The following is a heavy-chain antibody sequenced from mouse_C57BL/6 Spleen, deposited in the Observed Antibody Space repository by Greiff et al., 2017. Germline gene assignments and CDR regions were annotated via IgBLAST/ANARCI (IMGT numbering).Heavy chain of an antibody. Sequence: QVQLQQPGAELVRPGSSVKLSCKASGYTFTSYWMHWVKQRPIQGLEWIGNIDPSDSETHYNQKFKDKATLTVDKSSSTAYMQLSSLTSEDSAVYYCARFGNSYVDYWGQGTTRTVSS. CDR1: GYTFTSYW. D-gene: IGHD2-1*01. CDR3: ARFGNSYVDY. CDR2: IDPSDSET. J-gene: IGHJ2*01. V-gene: IGHV1-52*01.